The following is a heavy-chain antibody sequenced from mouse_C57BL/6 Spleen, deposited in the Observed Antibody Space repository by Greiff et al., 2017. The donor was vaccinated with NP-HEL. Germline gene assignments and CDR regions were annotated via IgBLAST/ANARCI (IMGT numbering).Heavy chain of an antibody. Sequence: QVHVKQSGAELVRPGASVTLSCKASGYTFTDYEMHWVKQTPVHGLEWIGAIDPETGGTAYNQKFKGKAILTADKSSSTAYMELRSLTSEDSAVYYCTRSIITTVVYFDYWGQGTTLTVSS. CDR3: TRSIITTVVYFDY. V-gene: IGHV1-15*01. J-gene: IGHJ2*01. CDR1: GYTFTDYE. CDR2: IDPETGGT. D-gene: IGHD1-1*01.